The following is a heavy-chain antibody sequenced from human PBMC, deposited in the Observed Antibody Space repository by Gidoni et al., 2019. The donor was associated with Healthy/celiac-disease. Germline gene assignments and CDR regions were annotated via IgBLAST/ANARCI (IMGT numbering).Heavy chain of an antibody. CDR3: ASTPQRGYGGLDY. CDR1: GSTFTSYY. CDR2: INPSGGST. D-gene: IGHD5-12*01. Sequence: QVQLVQSGAEVTKPGASVKVSCKASGSTFTSYYLHWVRQAPGQGLEWMGIINPSGGSTSYAQKFQGRVTMTRDTSTSTVYMELSSLRSEDTAVYYCASTPQRGYGGLDYWGQGTLVTVSS. J-gene: IGHJ4*02. V-gene: IGHV1-46*01.